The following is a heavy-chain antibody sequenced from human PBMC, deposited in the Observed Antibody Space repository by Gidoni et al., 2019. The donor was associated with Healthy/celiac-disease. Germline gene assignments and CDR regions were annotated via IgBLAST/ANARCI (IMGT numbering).Heavy chain of an antibody. V-gene: IGHV2-26*01. CDR3: ARMEVEMYYFDY. CDR2: IFSNDEK. Sequence: QVTLKESGPVLVKPTETLTLTCTVSGFSLSNARMGVSWIRQPPGKALEWLAHIFSNDEKSYSTSLKSRLTISKDTSKSQVVLTMTNMDPVDIATYYCARMEVEMYYFDYWGQGTLVTVSS. CDR1: GFSLSNARMG. D-gene: IGHD2-15*01. J-gene: IGHJ4*02.